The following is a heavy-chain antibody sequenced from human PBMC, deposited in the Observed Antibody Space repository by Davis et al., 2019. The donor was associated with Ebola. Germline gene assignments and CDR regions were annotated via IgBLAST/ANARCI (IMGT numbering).Heavy chain of an antibody. J-gene: IGHJ5*02. CDR3: AKDSSGYYGWFDP. CDR2: ISYDGSNK. D-gene: IGHD3-22*01. V-gene: IGHV3-30*18. Sequence: LKISCAASGFTFNYYAMSWVRQAPGKGLEWVAVISYDGSNKYYADSVKGRFTISRDNSKNTLYLQMNSLRAEDTAVYYCAKDSSGYYGWFDPWGQETLVTVSS. CDR1: GFTFNYYA.